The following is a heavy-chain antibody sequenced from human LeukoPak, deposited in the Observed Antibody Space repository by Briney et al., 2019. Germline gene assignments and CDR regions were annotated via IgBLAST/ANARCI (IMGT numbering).Heavy chain of an antibody. CDR3: ARCSGGFCSLGFDF. J-gene: IGHJ4*02. Sequence: GGSLRLSCTASKFTFSSYEMNWVRQAPGKGLEWVSYISDSGSLIYYADSVKGRFTISRDNAKNSLFLQMNSLRAEDTAVYYCARCSGGFCSLGFDFWGQGTLVTVSS. V-gene: IGHV3-48*03. CDR1: KFTFSSYE. CDR2: ISDSGSLI. D-gene: IGHD2-15*01.